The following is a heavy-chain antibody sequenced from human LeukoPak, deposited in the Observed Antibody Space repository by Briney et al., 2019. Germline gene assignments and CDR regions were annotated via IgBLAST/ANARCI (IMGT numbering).Heavy chain of an antibody. Sequence: SETLSLTCTVSGGSISSYYWGWIRQPPGKGLEWIGSIYYSGSTYYNPSLKSRVTISVDTSKNQFSLKLSSVTAADTAVYYCARSNIYDSSGYYADYWGQGTLVTVSS. CDR3: ARSNIYDSSGYYADY. CDR2: IYYSGST. V-gene: IGHV4-39*07. J-gene: IGHJ4*02. D-gene: IGHD3-22*01. CDR1: GGSISSYY.